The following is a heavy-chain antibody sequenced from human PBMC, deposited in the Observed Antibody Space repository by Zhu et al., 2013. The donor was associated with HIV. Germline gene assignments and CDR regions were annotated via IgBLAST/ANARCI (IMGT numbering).Heavy chain of an antibody. CDR2: IDPDGTT. CDR1: GYTFISYG. J-gene: IGHJ4*02. Sequence: QVHLVQSGAEVKKPGASVKVSCKASGYTFISYGISWVRQAPGQGLEWMGKIDPDGTTVYTQEWQGRLTLTNDPSTATLYMELTTLKYEDTAIYYCARDLHTGWSMDYWGRGTLITVSS. D-gene: IGHD6-19*01. CDR3: ARDLHTGWSMDY. V-gene: IGHV1-18*01.